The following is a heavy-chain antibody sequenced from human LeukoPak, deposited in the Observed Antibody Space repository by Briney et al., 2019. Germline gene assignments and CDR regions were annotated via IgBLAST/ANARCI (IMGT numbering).Heavy chain of an antibody. Sequence: GGSLTLSCAASGFICSNYWMTWVGQAPGKGLEGVANIKEDGSEKYYVDSVKGRFTMSRDNAKNSLYLQMTSPRAEDTAVYFCAKRSGGPSPSDYWGQGALVTVSS. CDR3: AKRSGGPSPSDY. CDR1: GFICSNYW. CDR2: IKEDGSEK. V-gene: IGHV3-7*03. J-gene: IGHJ4*02. D-gene: IGHD3-3*01.